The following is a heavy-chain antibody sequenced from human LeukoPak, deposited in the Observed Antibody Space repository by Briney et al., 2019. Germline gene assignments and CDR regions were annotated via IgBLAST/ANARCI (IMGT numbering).Heavy chain of an antibody. J-gene: IGHJ4*02. Sequence: GGSLRLSCAASGLTFSSHWMHWVRQAPGKGLVWVSRITNDGSSTTYADSVKGRFTISRDNAKNMLYLQVNSLRAEDTAVYYCAKKPFGELFDYWGQGTLVTVSS. D-gene: IGHD3-10*01. CDR1: GLTFSSHW. CDR2: ITNDGSST. CDR3: AKKPFGELFDY. V-gene: IGHV3-74*01.